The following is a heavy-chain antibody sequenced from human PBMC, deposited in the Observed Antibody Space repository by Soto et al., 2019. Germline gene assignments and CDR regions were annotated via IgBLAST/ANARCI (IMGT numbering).Heavy chain of an antibody. CDR1: GYTFTSYG. J-gene: IGHJ6*02. V-gene: IGHV1-18*01. Sequence: ASVKVSCKASGYTFTSYGISWVRQAPGQGLEWMGWISAYNGNTNYAQKLQGRVTMTTDTSTSTAYMELRSLRSDDTAVYYCARDLRQQLVSTEYGMDVWGQGTTVTVSS. CDR2: ISAYNGNT. CDR3: ARDLRQQLVSTEYGMDV. D-gene: IGHD6-13*01.